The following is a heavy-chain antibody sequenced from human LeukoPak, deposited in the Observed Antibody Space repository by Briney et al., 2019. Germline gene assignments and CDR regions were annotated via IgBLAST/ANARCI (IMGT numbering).Heavy chain of an antibody. CDR2: VRPDGSEK. D-gene: IGHD5-18*01. CDR3: ARDLAYSRLDY. V-gene: IGHV3-7*01. Sequence: PGGSLRLSCATSGFTFSNFWMSWVRQAPGKGLEWVASVRPDGSEKYYVDSVRGRFTISRDNAKNSLYLQMNSLRVEDTAFYYCARDLAYSRLDYWGQGMLVTVSS. J-gene: IGHJ4*02. CDR1: GFTFSNFW.